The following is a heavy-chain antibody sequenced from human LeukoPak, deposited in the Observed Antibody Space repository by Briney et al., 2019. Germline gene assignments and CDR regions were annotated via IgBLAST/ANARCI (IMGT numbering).Heavy chain of an antibody. CDR3: TRPGDCSGGSCYWYTDL. Sequence: PGGSLRLSCAASGFTFSGFAMHWVRQASGKGLEWVGRIRSKANSYATAYAASVKDRFTISRADSKNTAYLQMNSLKTEDTAVYYCTRPGDCSGGSCYWYTDLWGRGTLVTVSS. J-gene: IGHJ2*01. CDR1: GFTFSGFA. V-gene: IGHV3-73*01. CDR2: IRSKANSYAT. D-gene: IGHD2-15*01.